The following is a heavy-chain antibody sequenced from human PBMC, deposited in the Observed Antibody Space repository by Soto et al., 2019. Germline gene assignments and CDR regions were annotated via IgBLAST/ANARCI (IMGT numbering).Heavy chain of an antibody. Sequence: QVQLVQSGAEVKKPGSSVKVSCKISGGTFSTYAISWVRQAAGQGLEWMGGTTPNFGTPDYAQKFQGRITIIADASTTTSYVELSSLTSEDTAVYYCASGERSDTGDFWGQGTLVTVSS. CDR2: TTPNFGTP. J-gene: IGHJ4*02. CDR3: ASGERSDTGDF. D-gene: IGHD1-1*01. V-gene: IGHV1-69*01. CDR1: GGTFSTYA.